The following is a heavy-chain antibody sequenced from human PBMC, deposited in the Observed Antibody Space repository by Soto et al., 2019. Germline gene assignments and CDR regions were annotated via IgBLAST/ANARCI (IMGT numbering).Heavy chain of an antibody. D-gene: IGHD2-21*02. CDR1: GYTFTGYY. J-gene: IGHJ4*02. Sequence: QVQLVQSGAEVKKPGASVKVSCKASGYTFTGYYMHWVRQAPGQGLEWMGWINPNSGGTNYAQKFQGWVTMTRDTSISTAYVELRRLRSDDTAVFYCAGGEVTAVYCLDCLGQGTLVTVSS. CDR3: AGGEVTAVYCLDC. V-gene: IGHV1-2*04. CDR2: INPNSGGT.